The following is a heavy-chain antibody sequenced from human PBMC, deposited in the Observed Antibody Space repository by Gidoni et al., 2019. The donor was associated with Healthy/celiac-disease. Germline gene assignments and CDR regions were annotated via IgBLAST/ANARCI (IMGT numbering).Heavy chain of an antibody. CDR2: IAPSDSYP. J-gene: IGHJ4*02. CDR1: GYSFTSSW. Sequence: EVQLLQSGAEVKKPGEPLRISCKGSGYSFTSSWITGVRQIPGKGLEWMGRIAPSDSYPNYSPSFQGHVTSSADKSISTAYLQWSSLKASDTAMYYCARHSKSFGLVNFDYWGQGTLVTVSS. V-gene: IGHV5-10-1*03. CDR3: ARHSKSFGLVNFDY. D-gene: IGHD3-3*01.